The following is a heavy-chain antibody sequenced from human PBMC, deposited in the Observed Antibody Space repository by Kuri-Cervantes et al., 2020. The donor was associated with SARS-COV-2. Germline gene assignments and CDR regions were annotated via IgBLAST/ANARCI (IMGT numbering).Heavy chain of an antibody. J-gene: IGHJ4*02. CDR3: AKARSPSLWFGELLLSADY. V-gene: IGHV3-23*01. CDR1: GFTFSSYA. CDR2: ISGSGGST. D-gene: IGHD3-10*01. Sequence: GGSLRLSCTASGFTFSSYAMSWVCQAPGKGLEWVSAISGSGGSTYYADSVKGRFTISRDNSKNTLYLQMNSLRAEDTAVYYCAKARSPSLWFGELLLSADYWGQGTLVTVSS.